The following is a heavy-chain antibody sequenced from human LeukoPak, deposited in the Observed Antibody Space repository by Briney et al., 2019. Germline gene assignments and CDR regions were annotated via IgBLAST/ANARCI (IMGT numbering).Heavy chain of an antibody. CDR1: GYTFTSYG. CDR3: ARALGDTAMVDFDY. J-gene: IGHJ4*02. V-gene: IGHV1-46*01. CDR2: INPSGGST. D-gene: IGHD5-18*01. Sequence: ASVKVSCKASGYTFTSYGISWVRQAPGQGLEWMGIINPSGGSTSYAQKFQGRVTMTRDMSTSTVYMELSSLRSEDTAVYYCARALGDTAMVDFDYWGQGTLVTVSS.